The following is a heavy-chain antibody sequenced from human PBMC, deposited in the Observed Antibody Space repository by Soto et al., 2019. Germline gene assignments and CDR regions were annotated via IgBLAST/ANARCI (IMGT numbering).Heavy chain of an antibody. Sequence: PSETLSLTCTVSGGSISGYYWSWIRQPPGKGLEWIGYIDYSGSTNYSPSLKSRVTISVDTSKNQFSLKLSSVTAADTAVYYCARVYGDYWFDPWGQGTLVTVSS. D-gene: IGHD4-17*01. V-gene: IGHV4-59*01. CDR2: IDYSGST. CDR1: GGSISGYY. J-gene: IGHJ5*02. CDR3: ARVYGDYWFDP.